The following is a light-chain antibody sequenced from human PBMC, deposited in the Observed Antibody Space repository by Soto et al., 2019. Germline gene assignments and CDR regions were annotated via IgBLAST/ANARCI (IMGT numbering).Light chain of an antibody. V-gene: IGLV2-23*01. CDR3: CSFAGSNTLV. CDR1: NSDVGSYNL. J-gene: IGLJ2*01. Sequence: HSALTQPASVSVSPGQSITISCTGTNSDVGSYNLVSWYQQHPGKAPKLILYEGSKRPSGVSNRFSASKSGNTASLTISGXXXXXESDYYCCSFAGSNTLVFGGGTQLTV. CDR2: EGS.